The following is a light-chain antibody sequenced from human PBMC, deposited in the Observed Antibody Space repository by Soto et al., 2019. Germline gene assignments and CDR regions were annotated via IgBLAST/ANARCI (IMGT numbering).Light chain of an antibody. CDR3: QQYGTSLLS. CDR2: GTS. J-gene: IGKJ3*01. Sequence: IVMTQSPATLSVSPGERATLSCRARRSVSSSYLAWYQQKPGQAPRLLIYGTSSRATGIPDRFSGSGSGTDFTLTISRLEPEDFAVYYCQQYGTSLLSFGPGTKVDIK. CDR1: RSVSSSY. V-gene: IGKV3-20*01.